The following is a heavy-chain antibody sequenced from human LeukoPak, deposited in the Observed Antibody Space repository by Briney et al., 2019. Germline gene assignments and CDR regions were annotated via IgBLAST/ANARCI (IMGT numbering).Heavy chain of an antibody. CDR3: ARQDHCGSGNYPYYYGMDV. CDR1: GGSISSYY. CDR2: IYYIGST. D-gene: IGHD3-10*01. Sequence: PSETLSLTCTVSGGSISSYYWSWIRQPPGKGLEWIGYIYYIGSTNYNPSLKSRVTISVDTSKNQFSLKLRSVTAADTAVYYGARQDHCGSGNYPYYYGMDVWGRGTTVTVSS. J-gene: IGHJ6*02. V-gene: IGHV4-59*08.